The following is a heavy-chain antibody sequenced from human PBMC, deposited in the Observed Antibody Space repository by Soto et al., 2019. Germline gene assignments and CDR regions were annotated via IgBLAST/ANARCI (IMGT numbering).Heavy chain of an antibody. CDR3: ARSPLWFGELFGYGMDV. J-gene: IGHJ6*02. CDR1: GGSISSGGYY. CDR2: IYYSGST. Sequence: SETLSLTCTVSGGSISSGGYYWSWIRQHPGKGLEWIGYIYYSGSTYYNPSLKSRVTISVDTSKNQFSLKLSSVTAADTAVYYCARSPLWFGELFGYGMDVWGQGTTVTVSS. V-gene: IGHV4-31*03. D-gene: IGHD3-10*01.